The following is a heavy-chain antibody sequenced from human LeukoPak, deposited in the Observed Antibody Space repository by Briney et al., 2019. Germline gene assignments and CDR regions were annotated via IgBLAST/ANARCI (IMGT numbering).Heavy chain of an antibody. D-gene: IGHD6-19*01. J-gene: IGHJ3*02. CDR3: ARDLDTGYSSGWLRFGDAFDI. Sequence: PGGSVRLSCAASGFTFSGYSINWVRQAPGQGLGWVSSISSSSSYIYYADSVKGRFTIPRDNAKNSLYLQMNSLRAEDTAVYYCARDLDTGYSSGWLRFGDAFDIWGQGTMGTVSS. CDR1: GFTFSGYS. CDR2: ISSSSSYI. V-gene: IGHV3-21*01.